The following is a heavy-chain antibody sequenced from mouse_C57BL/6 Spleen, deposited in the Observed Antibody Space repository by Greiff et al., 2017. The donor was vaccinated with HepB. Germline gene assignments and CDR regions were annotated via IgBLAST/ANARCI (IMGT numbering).Heavy chain of an antibody. CDR1: GFTFSDYG. V-gene: IGHV5-17*01. J-gene: IGHJ4*01. D-gene: IGHD1-1*01. CDR2: ISSGSSTI. Sequence: EVKLVESGGGLVKPGGSLKLSCAASGFTFSDYGMHWVRQAPEKGLEWVAYISSGSSTIYYADTVKGRFTISRDNAKNTLFLQMTSLRSGDTAMYYCATVVAKGYYAMDYWGQGTSVTVSS. CDR3: ATVVAKGYYAMDY.